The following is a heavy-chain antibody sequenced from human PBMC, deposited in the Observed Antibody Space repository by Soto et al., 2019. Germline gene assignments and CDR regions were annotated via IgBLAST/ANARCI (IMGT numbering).Heavy chain of an antibody. CDR3: ARGGKYYYDSSGYYWTNDAFDI. V-gene: IGHV4-30-4*01. Sequence: SVTLRLTCSLSGGSISRRAYYWSLIRQPPGKGLEWIGYIYYSGSTYYNPSLKSRVTISVDTSKNQFSLKLSSVTAADTAVYYCARGGKYYYDSSGYYWTNDAFDIWGQGTMVT. J-gene: IGHJ3*02. D-gene: IGHD3-22*01. CDR1: GGSISRRAYY. CDR2: IYYSGST.